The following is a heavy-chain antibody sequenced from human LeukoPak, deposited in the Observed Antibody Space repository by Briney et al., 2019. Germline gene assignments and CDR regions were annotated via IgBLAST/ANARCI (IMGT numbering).Heavy chain of an antibody. V-gene: IGHV3-33*01. CDR3: ARDSFRSRVAGSHFDY. D-gene: IGHD5-12*01. CDR1: GFTFSSYG. Sequence: GGSLRLSCAASGFTFSSYGMHWVRQAPGKGLEWVAVIWYDGSNKYYADSVKGRFTISRDNSKNTLYLQMNSLRAEDTAVYYCARDSFRSRVAGSHFDYWGQGTLVTVSS. J-gene: IGHJ4*02. CDR2: IWYDGSNK.